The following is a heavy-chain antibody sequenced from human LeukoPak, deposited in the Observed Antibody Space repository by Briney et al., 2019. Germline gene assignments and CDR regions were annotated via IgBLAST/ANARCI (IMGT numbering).Heavy chain of an antibody. CDR1: GYTFTSYG. J-gene: IGHJ6*02. D-gene: IGHD6-19*01. V-gene: IGHV1-18*01. CDR3: ARRPLGSGWYGTYYYYYYGMDV. CDR2: ISAYNGNT. Sequence: ASVKVSCKASGYTFTSYGISWVRQAPGQGLGWMGWISAYNGNTNYAQKFQGRVTMTRNTSISTAHMELSSLRSEDTAVYYCARRPLGSGWYGTYYYYYYGMDVWGQGTTVTVSS.